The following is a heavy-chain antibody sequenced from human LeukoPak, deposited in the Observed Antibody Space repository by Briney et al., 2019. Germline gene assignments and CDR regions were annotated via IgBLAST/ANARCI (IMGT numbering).Heavy chain of an antibody. D-gene: IGHD3-22*01. J-gene: IGHJ4*02. Sequence: QPGGSLRLSCAASGFTFSLFAMHWVRQAPGKGLEWVSAISGSGGATYHADADSVKGRFTISRDNSKNALYLEINNLRAEDTAVYYCAKDGYNYDSSGHFEYWGQGTLVTVSS. CDR2: ISGSGGAT. CDR3: AKDGYNYDSSGHFEY. V-gene: IGHV3-23*01. CDR1: GFTFSLFA.